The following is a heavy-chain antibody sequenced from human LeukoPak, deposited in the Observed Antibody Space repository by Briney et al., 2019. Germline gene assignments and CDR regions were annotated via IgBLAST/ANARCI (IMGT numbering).Heavy chain of an antibody. D-gene: IGHD5-18*01. V-gene: IGHV4-4*02. CDR1: GGSISSSNW. CDR2: IYHSGST. J-gene: IGHJ5*02. CDR3: ARGRRYSYGYWFDP. Sequence: TSETLSLTCAVSGGSISSSNWWSWVRQPPGKGLEWIGEIYHSGSTNYNPSLKSRVTISVDKSKNQFSLKLSSVTAADTAVYYCARGRRYSYGYWFDPWGQGTLVTVSS.